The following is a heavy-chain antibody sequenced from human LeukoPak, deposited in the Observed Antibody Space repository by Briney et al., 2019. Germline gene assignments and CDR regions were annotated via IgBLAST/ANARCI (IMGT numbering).Heavy chain of an antibody. CDR1: GFTFNNHA. J-gene: IGHJ6*03. D-gene: IGHD3-10*01. CDR3: ARDLGGSGDSGAPWYYYYMDV. CDR2: ITGSGDGR. Sequence: GGSLRLSCAASGFTFNNHAMTWVRQAPGKGLEWVSVITGSGDGRYYADSVKGRFTISRDNSKNTLYLQMNSLRAEDTAVYYCARDLGGSGDSGAPWYYYYMDVWGKGTTVTVSS. V-gene: IGHV3-23*01.